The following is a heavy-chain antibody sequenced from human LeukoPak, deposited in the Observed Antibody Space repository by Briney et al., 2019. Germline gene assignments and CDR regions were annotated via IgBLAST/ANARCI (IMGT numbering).Heavy chain of an antibody. CDR2: ISSSSSYI. Sequence: GGSLRLSCAASGFTFSSYSMNWVRQAPGKGLEWVSSISSSSSYIYYADSVKGRFTISRDNAKNSLYLQMNSLRAEDTAVYYCARDIASGWYLDYWGQGTLVTVSS. CDR3: ARDIASGWYLDY. V-gene: IGHV3-21*01. D-gene: IGHD6-19*01. J-gene: IGHJ4*02. CDR1: GFTFSSYS.